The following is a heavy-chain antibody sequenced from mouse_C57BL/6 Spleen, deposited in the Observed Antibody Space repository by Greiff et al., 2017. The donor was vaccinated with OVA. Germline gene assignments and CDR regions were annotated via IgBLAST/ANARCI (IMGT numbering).Heavy chain of an antibody. CDR2: INPGSGGT. Sequence: QVQLQQSGAELVRPGTSVKVSCKASGYAFTNYLIEWVKQRPGQGLEWIGVINPGSGGTNYNEKFKGKATLTADKSSSTAYMQLSSLTSEDSAVYFCARSPRYYGSDYWGQGTTLTVSS. CDR1: GYAFTNYL. D-gene: IGHD1-1*01. CDR3: ARSPRYYGSDY. J-gene: IGHJ2*01. V-gene: IGHV1-54*01.